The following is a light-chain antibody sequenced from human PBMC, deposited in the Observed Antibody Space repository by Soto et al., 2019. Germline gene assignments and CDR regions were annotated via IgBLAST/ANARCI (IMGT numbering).Light chain of an antibody. CDR3: SSYTSSSTVV. CDR2: EVS. Sequence: QSVLTQPASVSGSPGQSITISCTGISSDVGGYDYVSWYQHQPGKAPKLMIYEVSNRPSGVSNRFSGSKSGNTASLAISGLQAEDEADYYCSSYTSSSTVVFGGGTKLTVL. V-gene: IGLV2-14*01. CDR1: SSDVGGYDY. J-gene: IGLJ2*01.